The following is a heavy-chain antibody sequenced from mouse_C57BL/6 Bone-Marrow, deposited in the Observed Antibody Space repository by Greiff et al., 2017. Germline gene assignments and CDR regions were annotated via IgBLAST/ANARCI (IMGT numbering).Heavy chain of an antibody. J-gene: IGHJ3*01. CDR3: TFLRGWFAY. Sequence: VQLQQPGAELVRPGSSVKLSCKASGYTFTSYWMDWVKQRPGQGLEWIGNIYPSDSETHYNQKFKDKATLTVDKSSNTAYLQLSSLTSEDTAVYYCTFLRGWFAYWGQGTLVTVSA. V-gene: IGHV1-61*01. CDR2: IYPSDSET. D-gene: IGHD1-1*01. CDR1: GYTFTSYW.